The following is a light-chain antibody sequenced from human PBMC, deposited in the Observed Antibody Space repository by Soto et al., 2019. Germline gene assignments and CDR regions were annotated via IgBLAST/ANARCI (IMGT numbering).Light chain of an antibody. V-gene: IGLV2-14*03. CDR1: SDDVGGYNY. CDR3: SSYRSGNTIVV. Sequence: QSVLTQPASVSGSPGQSITISCTGTSDDVGGYNYVSWYQQHPGKATKLMIFEVNNRPSVVSNRFSGSRSGNTASLTISGLQAEDEAYYYCSSYRSGNTIVVFGGGTKLTVL. J-gene: IGLJ2*01. CDR2: EVN.